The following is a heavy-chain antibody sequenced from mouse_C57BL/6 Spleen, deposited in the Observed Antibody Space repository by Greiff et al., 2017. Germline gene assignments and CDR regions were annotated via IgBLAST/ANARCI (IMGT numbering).Heavy chain of an antibody. Sequence: VQLQQPGAELVRPGSSVKLSCKASGYTFTSYWMHWVKQRPIQGLEWIGNIDPSDSETHYNQKFKDKATLTVDKSSSTAYMQRSSLTSEDSAVYYCARIDYDGAWFAYWGQGTLVTVSA. CDR2: IDPSDSET. V-gene: IGHV1-52*01. D-gene: IGHD2-4*01. J-gene: IGHJ3*01. CDR1: GYTFTSYW. CDR3: ARIDYDGAWFAY.